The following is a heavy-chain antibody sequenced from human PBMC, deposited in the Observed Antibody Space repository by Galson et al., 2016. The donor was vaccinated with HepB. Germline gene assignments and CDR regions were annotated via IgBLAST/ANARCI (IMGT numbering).Heavy chain of an antibody. D-gene: IGHD4-17*01. CDR2: ISASGGV. CDR1: GFTFSSHN. CDR3: ARDLDTVTTFLLGGDYYYGMDV. Sequence: SLRLSCAASGFTFSSHNLNWVRQAPGKGLEWVSYISASGGVHYADSVKGRFTMSRDNANYSVYLQMNSLRAEDTAVYYCARDLDTVTTFLLGGDYYYGMDVWGQGTTVTVS. V-gene: IGHV3-48*01. J-gene: IGHJ6*02.